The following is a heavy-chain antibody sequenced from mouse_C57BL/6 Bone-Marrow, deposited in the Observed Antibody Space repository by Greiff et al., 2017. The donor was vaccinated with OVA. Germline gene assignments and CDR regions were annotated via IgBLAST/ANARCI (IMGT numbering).Heavy chain of an antibody. CDR2: IDPSDSYT. Sequence: QVQLKESGAELVMPGASVKLSCKASGYTFTSYWMHWVKQRPGQGLEWIGEIDPSDSYTNYNQKFKGKSTLTVDKSSSTAYMQLSSLTSEDSAVYYCARLDGYYVKDYWGQGTTLTVSS. V-gene: IGHV1-69*01. D-gene: IGHD2-3*01. CDR3: ARLDGYYVKDY. J-gene: IGHJ2*01. CDR1: GYTFTSYW.